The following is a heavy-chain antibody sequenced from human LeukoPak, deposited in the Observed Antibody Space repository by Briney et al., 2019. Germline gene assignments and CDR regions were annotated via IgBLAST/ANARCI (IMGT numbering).Heavy chain of an antibody. CDR2: IDPNTGGT. CDR3: ASLYDIVGTTVDY. Sequence: ASVKVSCKASGYTFTSYYMHWVRQAPGQGLEWMGRIDPNTGGTKSAKNFQGRVTMTRDTSISTAYMALSGLRSDDTAVYYCASLYDIVGTTVDYWGQGTLVTVSS. D-gene: IGHD1-26*01. CDR1: GYTFTSYY. J-gene: IGHJ4*02. V-gene: IGHV1-2*06.